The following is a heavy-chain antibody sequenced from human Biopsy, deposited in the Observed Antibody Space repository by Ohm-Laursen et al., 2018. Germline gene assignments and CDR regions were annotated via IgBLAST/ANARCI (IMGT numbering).Heavy chain of an antibody. V-gene: IGHV1-69*06. Sequence: SVKVSCKAPGGTFSNYGVNWVRQAPGQGLEWLGGNIPILGTGNYAQKFQDRVTVAADTSTSTATMELRSLRSDDTAVYYCATKLTGYFHHWGLGTLVIVSS. CDR2: NIPILGTG. CDR1: GGTFSNYG. D-gene: IGHD3-9*01. CDR3: ATKLTGYFHH. J-gene: IGHJ1*01.